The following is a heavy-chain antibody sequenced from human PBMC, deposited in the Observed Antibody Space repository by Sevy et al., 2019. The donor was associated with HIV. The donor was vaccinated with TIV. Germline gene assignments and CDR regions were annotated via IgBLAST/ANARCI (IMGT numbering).Heavy chain of an antibody. CDR1: GYTFTGYY. J-gene: IGHJ6*02. CDR3: ARGRITMVRGVITAGLDV. V-gene: IGHV1-2*06. Sequence: ASVKVSCKASGYTFTGYYMHWVRQAPGQGLEWMGRINPNSGGKNYAQKFQGRVTMTRDTSISTAYMELSRLRSDDTAVYYCARGRITMVRGVITAGLDVWGQGTTVTVSS. D-gene: IGHD3-10*01. CDR2: INPNSGGK.